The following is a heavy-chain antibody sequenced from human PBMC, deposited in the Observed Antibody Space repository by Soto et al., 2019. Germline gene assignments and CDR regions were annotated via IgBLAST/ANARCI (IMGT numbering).Heavy chain of an antibody. Sequence: QVQLQQWGAGLVKPSETLSLTCAVYGGSFSGYYWNWIRQPPGKGLEWIGEINHSGSTNYNPSLKSRVTISVDTSKNQFSLKLSSVTAADTAVYYCARGWGRIFDYWGQGTLVTVSS. CDR1: GGSFSGYY. D-gene: IGHD7-27*01. CDR3: ARGWGRIFDY. V-gene: IGHV4-34*01. CDR2: INHSGST. J-gene: IGHJ4*02.